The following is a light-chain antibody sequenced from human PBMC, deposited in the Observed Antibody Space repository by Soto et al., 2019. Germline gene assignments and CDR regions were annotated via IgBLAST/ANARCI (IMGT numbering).Light chain of an antibody. CDR3: QQYNNWPLT. J-gene: IGKJ4*01. V-gene: IGKV3-15*01. CDR2: FAS. Sequence: EIVMTQSPATLSVSPGERATLSCRASQSMYNNLAWYQQKPGQAPRHLIYFASTRAPGIRARFSGSGSGTEFTLTISSLQSEDFAVYYCQQYNNWPLTFGGGTNVEI. CDR1: QSMYNN.